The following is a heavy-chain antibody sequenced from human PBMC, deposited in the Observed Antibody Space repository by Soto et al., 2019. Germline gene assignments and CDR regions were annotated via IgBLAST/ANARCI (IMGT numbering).Heavy chain of an antibody. CDR1: GFTFSSYA. CDR2: IWYEGSNK. V-gene: IGHV3-33*01. J-gene: IGHJ6*02. D-gene: IGHD5-18*01. Sequence: GSLRLSCAASGFTFSSYAMHWVRQAPGKGLEWVAVIWYEGSNKYYADSVTGRFTISRDNSKNTLYLQMNSLRAEDTAVYYCAREGGSRGYSYGYLLGWYYYGMDVWGQGTTVTVSS. CDR3: AREGGSRGYSYGYLLGWYYYGMDV.